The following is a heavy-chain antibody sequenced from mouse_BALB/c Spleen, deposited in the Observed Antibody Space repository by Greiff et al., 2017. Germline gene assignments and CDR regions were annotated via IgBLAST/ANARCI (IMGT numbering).Heavy chain of an antibody. V-gene: IGHV5-6*01. D-gene: IGHD2-4*01. CDR2: ISSGGSYT. Sequence: EVQGVESGGDLVKPGGSLKLSCAASGFTFSSYGMSWVRQTPDKRLEWVATISSGGSYTYYPDSVKGRFTISRDNAKNTLYLQLSSLKSEDTAMYYCARQGDDYDVGAYWGQGTLVTVSA. J-gene: IGHJ3*01. CDR3: ARQGDDYDVGAY. CDR1: GFTFSSYG.